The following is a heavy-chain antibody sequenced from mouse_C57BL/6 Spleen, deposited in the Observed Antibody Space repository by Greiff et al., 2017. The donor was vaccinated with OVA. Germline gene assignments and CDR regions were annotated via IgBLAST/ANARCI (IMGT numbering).Heavy chain of an antibody. Sequence: QVQLQQPGAELVKPGASVKLSCKASGYTFTSYWMQWVKQRPGQGLEWIGEIDPSDSYTNYNQKFKGKATLTVDTSSSTAYMQLSSLTSEDSAVYYCARHDYGNYWGKGTTLTVSS. D-gene: IGHD2-1*01. V-gene: IGHV1-50*01. CDR3: ARHDYGNY. CDR2: IDPSDSYT. CDR1: GYTFTSYW. J-gene: IGHJ2*01.